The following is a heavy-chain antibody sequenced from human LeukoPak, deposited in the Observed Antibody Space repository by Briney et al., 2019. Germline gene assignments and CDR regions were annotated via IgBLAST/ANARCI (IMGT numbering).Heavy chain of an antibody. V-gene: IGHV1-8*01. Sequence: ASVKVSCKASGYTFTSYDINWVRQATGQGLEWMGWMNPNSGNTGYAQKFQGRVTMTRNTSISTAYMELSSLRSEDTAVYYCAKVAERSYSSSWYNAWFDPWGQGTLVTVSS. CDR3: AKVAERSYSSSWYNAWFDP. J-gene: IGHJ5*02. CDR1: GYTFTSYD. D-gene: IGHD6-13*01. CDR2: MNPNSGNT.